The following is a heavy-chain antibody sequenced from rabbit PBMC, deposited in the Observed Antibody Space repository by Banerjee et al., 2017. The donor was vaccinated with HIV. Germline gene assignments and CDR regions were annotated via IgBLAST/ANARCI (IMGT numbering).Heavy chain of an antibody. CDR3: ARRIWASSSGYYFNL. J-gene: IGHJ4*01. D-gene: IGHD1-1*01. Sequence: QSLEESGGGLVKPEGSLTLSCTASGFSFSNKYVMCWVRQAPGKGLEWIACINTISGDTVYATWAKGRFTISKTSSTTVTLQMTSLTAADTATYFCARRIWASSSGYYFNLWGQGTLVTVS. CDR2: INTISGDT. CDR1: GFSFSNKYV. V-gene: IGHV1S40*01.